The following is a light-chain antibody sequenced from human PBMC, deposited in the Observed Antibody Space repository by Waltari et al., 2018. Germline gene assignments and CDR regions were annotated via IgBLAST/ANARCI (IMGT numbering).Light chain of an antibody. CDR2: EDN. Sequence: HSVFPQALSVSAAPGQTVTISCSGPTPHICSNYIPWYQQLPGSAPKIVIYEDNRRPSGIPDRFSGSKSGASATLGITGLQTGDEADYYCGSWDSSLGIGVLGGGTRLTVL. CDR3: GSWDSSLGIGV. J-gene: IGLJ3*02. CDR1: TPHICSNY. V-gene: IGLV1-51*01.